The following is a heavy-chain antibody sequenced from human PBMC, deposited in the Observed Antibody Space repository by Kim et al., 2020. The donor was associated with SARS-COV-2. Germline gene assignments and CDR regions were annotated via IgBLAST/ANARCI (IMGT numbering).Heavy chain of an antibody. CDR1: GFTFSSYS. Sequence: GGSLRLSCAASGFTFSSYSMNWVRQAPGKGLEWVSSISSSSSYIYYADSVKGRFTISRDNAKNSLYLQMNSLRAEDTAVYYCARDPLGYCSSTSCPRYYYYYGMDVWGQGTTVTVSS. CDR3: ARDPLGYCSSTSCPRYYYYYGMDV. V-gene: IGHV3-21*01. CDR2: ISSSSSYI. D-gene: IGHD2-2*01. J-gene: IGHJ6*02.